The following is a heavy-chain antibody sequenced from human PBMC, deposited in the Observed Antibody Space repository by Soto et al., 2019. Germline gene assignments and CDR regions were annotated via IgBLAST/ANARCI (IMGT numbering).Heavy chain of an antibody. V-gene: IGHV1-18*01. Sequence: GASVKVSCKASGYTFTSYGISWVRQAPGQGLEWMGWISAYNGNTNYAQKLQGRVTMTTDTSTSTAYMELRSLRSDDTAVYYCARDTWIHDTYYGMDVWGQGTTVTVSS. CDR1: GYTFTSYG. CDR2: ISAYNGNT. CDR3: ARDTWIHDTYYGMDV. J-gene: IGHJ6*02. D-gene: IGHD5-18*01.